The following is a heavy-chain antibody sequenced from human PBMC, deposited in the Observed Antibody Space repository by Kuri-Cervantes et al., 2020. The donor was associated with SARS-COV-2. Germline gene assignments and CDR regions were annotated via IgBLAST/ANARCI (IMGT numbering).Heavy chain of an antibody. V-gene: IGHV3-30*02. CDR3: AKVETASLDY. D-gene: IGHD3-3*01. CDR2: VRRDGSNY. CDR1: GFTFSSYS. Sequence: GESLKISCAASGFTFSSYSMNWVRQAPGKGLEWVGFVRRDGSNYYYADSVKGRFTISRDNPKNSLYLEMNSLRPEDTAVYYCAKVETASLDYWGQGTLVTVSS. J-gene: IGHJ4*02.